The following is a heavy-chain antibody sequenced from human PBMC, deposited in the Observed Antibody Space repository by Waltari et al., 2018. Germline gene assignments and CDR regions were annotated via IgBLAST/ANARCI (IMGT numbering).Heavy chain of an antibody. CDR2: IKQDGSEK. CDR3: ARVPLDTAMVISWYFDL. V-gene: IGHV3-7*01. D-gene: IGHD5-18*01. CDR1: GFTFSSYW. J-gene: IGHJ2*01. Sequence: EVQLVESGGGLVQPGGSLRLSCAASGFTFSSYWLRWVRQAPGKGLEWVANIKQDGSEKYYVDSVKGRFTISRDNAKNSLYLQMNSLRAEDTAVYYCARVPLDTAMVISWYFDLWGRGTLVTVSS.